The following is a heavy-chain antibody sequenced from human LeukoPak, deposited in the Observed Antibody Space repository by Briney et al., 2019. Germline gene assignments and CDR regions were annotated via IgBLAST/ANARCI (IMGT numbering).Heavy chain of an antibody. CDR3: VRPRSYPYYFDY. CDR2: ISWNSGSI. Sequence: PGGSLRLSCAASGFTFDDYAMHWVRQAPGKGLEWVSGISWNSGSIGYADSVKGRFTISRDNAKNSLYLQMNSLRAEDTAVYYCVRPRSYPYYFDYWGQGTLVTVSS. CDR1: GFTFDDYA. J-gene: IGHJ4*02. D-gene: IGHD3-10*01. V-gene: IGHV3-9*01.